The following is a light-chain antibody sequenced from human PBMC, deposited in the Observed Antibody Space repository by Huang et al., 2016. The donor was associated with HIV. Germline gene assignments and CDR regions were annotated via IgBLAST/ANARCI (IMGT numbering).Light chain of an antibody. CDR1: PSIATY. CDR3: QQTYTTIT. CDR2: AAS. V-gene: IGKV1-39*01. J-gene: IGKJ5*01. Sequence: DIQMTQSPSSLSASVGDRVTITCRTSPSIATYLNWYQQRPGKAPLLLIYAASSLQSGVPSRFRGSGSGTDFALTISSLQPEDFATYYCQQTYTTITFGQGTRLEIK.